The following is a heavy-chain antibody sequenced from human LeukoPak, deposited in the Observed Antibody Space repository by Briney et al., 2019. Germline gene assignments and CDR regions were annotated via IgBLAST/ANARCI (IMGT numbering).Heavy chain of an antibody. J-gene: IGHJ4*02. V-gene: IGHV3-30*04. Sequence: GGSLRLSCAAAGFTFSTYAMHWVRQAPGKGLEWVAVISKDGSNKNYADSVKGRFTISRDNSKNTLYLQMNSLRAEDTAVYYCARDYLMITFGGVIESFGYWGQGTLVTVSS. CDR1: GFTFSTYA. CDR3: ARDYLMITFGGVIESFGY. D-gene: IGHD3-16*02. CDR2: ISKDGSNK.